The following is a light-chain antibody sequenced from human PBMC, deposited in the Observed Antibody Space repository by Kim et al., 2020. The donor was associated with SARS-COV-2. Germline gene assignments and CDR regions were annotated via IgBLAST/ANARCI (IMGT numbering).Light chain of an antibody. V-gene: IGKV3-20*01. Sequence: LSPGERATLSCRASQSVSSSYLAWYQQRPGQSPRLVIYGVSTRATDIPDRFSGSGSGTDFTLTISRLEPEDFAVYYCHQYSTSRGTFGQGTKLEIK. CDR3: HQYSTSRGT. J-gene: IGKJ2*01. CDR1: QSVSSSY. CDR2: GVS.